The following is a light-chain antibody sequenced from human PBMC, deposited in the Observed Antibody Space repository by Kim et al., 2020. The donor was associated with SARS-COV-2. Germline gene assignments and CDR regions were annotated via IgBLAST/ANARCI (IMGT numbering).Light chain of an antibody. Sequence: QSALTQPPSVSGAPGQRVTLSCTGSSSNIGAGYDVHWYQQFPGTAPKLLISGDSNRPSGVPDRFSGSKSGTSASLAISGLQSEDEADYYCAAWDDSLNGVVFGGGTQLTV. CDR1: SSNIGAGYD. CDR2: GDS. V-gene: IGLV1-40*01. CDR3: AAWDDSLNGVV. J-gene: IGLJ2*01.